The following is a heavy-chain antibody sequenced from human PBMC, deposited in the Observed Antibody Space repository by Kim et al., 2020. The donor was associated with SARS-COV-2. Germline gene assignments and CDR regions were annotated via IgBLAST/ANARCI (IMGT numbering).Heavy chain of an antibody. V-gene: IGHV3-9*01. CDR2: ISWNSGSI. D-gene: IGHD1-26*01. Sequence: GGSLRLSCAASGFTFDDYAMHWVRQAPGKGLEWVSGISWNSGSIGYADSVKGRFTISRDNAKNSLYLQMNSLRAEDTALYYCAKSPKWELLGGWDYWGQGTLVTVSS. CDR1: GFTFDDYA. J-gene: IGHJ4*02. CDR3: AKSPKWELLGGWDY.